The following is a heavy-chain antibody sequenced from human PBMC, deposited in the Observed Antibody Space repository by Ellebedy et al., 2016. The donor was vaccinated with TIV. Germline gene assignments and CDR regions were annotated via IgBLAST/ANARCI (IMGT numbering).Heavy chain of an antibody. CDR2: IYTGGST. J-gene: IGHJ4*02. V-gene: IGHV3-53*01. D-gene: IGHD2-15*01. CDR3: ASQHGSAWMEYYFDY. Sequence: GESLKISCAASGFTVSSTYMSWVRQAPGKGLEWVSVIYTGGSTYYPDSVKGRFTISRDSSKNTLYLQMNSLRADDTAIYYCASQHGSAWMEYYFDYWGQGTLVTVAS. CDR1: GFTVSSTY.